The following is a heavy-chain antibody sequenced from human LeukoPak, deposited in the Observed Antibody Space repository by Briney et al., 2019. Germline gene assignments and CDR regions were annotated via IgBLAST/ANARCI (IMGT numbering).Heavy chain of an antibody. J-gene: IGHJ4*02. Sequence: SETLSLTCAVYGGSFSGYYWSWIRQPPGKGLEWIGEINHSGSTNYNPSLKSRVTISVDTSKNQFSLKLSSVTAADTAVYYCARSPEYYVWVSYRKKSYFDYWGQGTLVTVSS. CDR3: ARSPEYYVWVSYRKKSYFDY. CDR1: GGSFSGYY. V-gene: IGHV4-34*01. D-gene: IGHD3-16*02. CDR2: INHSGST.